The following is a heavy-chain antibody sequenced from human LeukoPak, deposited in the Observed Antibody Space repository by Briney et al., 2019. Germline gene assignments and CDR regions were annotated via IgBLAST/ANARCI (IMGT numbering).Heavy chain of an antibody. V-gene: IGHV1-18*01. Sequence: ASVKVSCKASGYTFTSYGISWVRQAPGQGLEWMGWISAYNGNTNYAQKLQGRATMTTDTSTSTAYMELRSLRSDDTAVYYCARGPLRGTMVRGPFDYWGQGTLVTVSS. J-gene: IGHJ4*02. CDR2: ISAYNGNT. D-gene: IGHD3-10*01. CDR1: GYTFTSYG. CDR3: ARGPLRGTMVRGPFDY.